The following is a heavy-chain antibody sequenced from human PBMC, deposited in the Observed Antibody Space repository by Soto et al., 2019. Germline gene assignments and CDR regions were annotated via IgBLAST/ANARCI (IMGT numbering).Heavy chain of an antibody. CDR1: GGSISSYY. CDR2: IYYTWST. Sequence: PSGTLSLTCRVSGGSISSYYWSRVRQPPGEGLGGSGDIYYTWSTNYNPPLKSRVTISVDTSRNQFSLKLSSVTAADTAVYYCARSKDIVVVPPAIINPTYGMDVWGQGTTVTSP. V-gene: IGHV4-59*01. J-gene: IGHJ6*02. D-gene: IGHD2-2*02. CDR3: ARSKDIVVVPPAIINPTYGMDV.